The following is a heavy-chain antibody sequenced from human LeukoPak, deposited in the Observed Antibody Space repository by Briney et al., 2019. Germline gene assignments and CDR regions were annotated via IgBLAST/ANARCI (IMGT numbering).Heavy chain of an antibody. CDR3: ARDDHLYYYASGSKPKLDY. D-gene: IGHD3-10*01. V-gene: IGHV3-30*02. CDR2: IRYDGSNK. CDR1: GFTFSSYG. J-gene: IGHJ4*02. Sequence: PGGSLRLSCAASGFTFSSYGMHWVRQAPGKGLEWVAFIRYDGSNKYYADSVKGRFTISRDNAKNSLYLQMNSLRAEDTAVYYCARDDHLYYYASGSKPKLDYWGQGTLVTVSS.